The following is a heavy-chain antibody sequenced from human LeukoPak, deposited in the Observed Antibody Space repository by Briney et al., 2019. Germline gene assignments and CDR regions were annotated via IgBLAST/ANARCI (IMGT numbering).Heavy chain of an antibody. D-gene: IGHD6-19*01. V-gene: IGHV1-69*05. Sequence: SVKVSCKASAGSFSSYAISWVRQAPGQGLEWMGGIIPIFGTANYAQKFQGRVTITTDESTSTAYMELSSLRSEDTAVYYCARSSWYSSGWYENFDYWGQGTLVTVSS. CDR2: IIPIFGTA. CDR1: AGSFSSYA. CDR3: ARSSWYSSGWYENFDY. J-gene: IGHJ4*02.